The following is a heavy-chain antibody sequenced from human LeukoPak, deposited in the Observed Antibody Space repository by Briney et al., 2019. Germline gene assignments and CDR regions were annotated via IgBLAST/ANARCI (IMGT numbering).Heavy chain of an antibody. CDR2: INHSGST. V-gene: IGHV4-34*01. CDR3: ARGVIRGYYYYYYYMDV. D-gene: IGHD3-10*01. CDR1: GGSFSGYY. Sequence: TSETLSLTCAVYGGSFSGYYWSWIRQPPGKGLEWVGEINHSGSTNYNPSLKSRVTISVDTSKNQFSLKLSSVTAADTAVYYCARGVIRGYYYYYYYMDVWGKGTTVTISS. J-gene: IGHJ6*03.